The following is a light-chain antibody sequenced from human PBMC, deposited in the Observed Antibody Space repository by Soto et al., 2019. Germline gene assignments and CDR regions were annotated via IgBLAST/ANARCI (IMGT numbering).Light chain of an antibody. CDR3: AAWDDSLSGRV. Sequence: QSLLTQPPSASGTPGQRVTISCSGSSSNIGSNYVYWYQQLPGTAPKLLIYRNNQRPSGVPDRFSGSKSGTSASLAISGLRSEDEADYYCAAWDDSLSGRVLGTGTKV. V-gene: IGLV1-47*01. CDR1: SSNIGSNY. CDR2: RNN. J-gene: IGLJ1*01.